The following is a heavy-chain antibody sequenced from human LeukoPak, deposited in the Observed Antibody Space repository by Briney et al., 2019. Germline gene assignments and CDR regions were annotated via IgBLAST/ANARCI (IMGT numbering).Heavy chain of an antibody. V-gene: IGHV1-8*01. CDR3: ARGRTVTTSDIDY. D-gene: IGHD4-17*01. J-gene: IGHJ4*02. Sequence: ASVKVSCKASGYTFTSYDINWVRQATGQGLEWMGWMNPNSGNTGYAQKFQGRVTTTRNTSISTAYMELSSLRSEDTAVYYCARGRTVTTSDIDYWGQGTLVTVSS. CDR1: GYTFTSYD. CDR2: MNPNSGNT.